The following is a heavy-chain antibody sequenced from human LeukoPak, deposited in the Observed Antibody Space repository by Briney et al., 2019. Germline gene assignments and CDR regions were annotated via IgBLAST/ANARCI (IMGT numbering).Heavy chain of an antibody. CDR2: IYYSGST. D-gene: IGHD5-18*01. J-gene: IGHJ4*02. CDR1: GGSISSYY. Sequence: PSETLSLTCTVSGGSISSYYWSWIRQPPGKGLEWIGYIYYSGSTNYNPSLKSRVTISVDTSKNQFSLKPSSVTAADTAVYYCARERGPAMIDYWGQGTLVTVSS. V-gene: IGHV4-59*01. CDR3: ARERGPAMIDY.